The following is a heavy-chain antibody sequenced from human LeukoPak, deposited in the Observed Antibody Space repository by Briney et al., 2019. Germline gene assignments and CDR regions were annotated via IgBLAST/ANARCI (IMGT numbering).Heavy chain of an antibody. Sequence: ASVKVSCKASGYTFTGYYMHWVRQAPGQGLEWMGWINPNSGGTNYAQKFQGRVTMNRDTSISTAYMELSRLRSDDTAVYYCARSIGYSYGSDYWGQGTLVTVSS. V-gene: IGHV1-2*02. CDR3: ARSIGYSYGSDY. CDR1: GYTFTGYY. CDR2: INPNSGGT. J-gene: IGHJ4*02. D-gene: IGHD5-18*01.